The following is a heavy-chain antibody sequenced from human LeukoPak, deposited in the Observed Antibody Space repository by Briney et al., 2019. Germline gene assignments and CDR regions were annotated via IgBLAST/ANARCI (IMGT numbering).Heavy chain of an antibody. CDR2: ISGSGGST. Sequence: GGSLRLSCAASGFTFSSYAMSWVRQAPGKGLEWVSAISGSGGSTYYADSVKGRFTISRDNSKNTLYLQMNSLRDEDTAVYYCATSMYHYDSSGLDYWGQGTLVTVSS. J-gene: IGHJ4*02. D-gene: IGHD3-22*01. V-gene: IGHV3-23*01. CDR1: GFTFSSYA. CDR3: ATSMYHYDSSGLDY.